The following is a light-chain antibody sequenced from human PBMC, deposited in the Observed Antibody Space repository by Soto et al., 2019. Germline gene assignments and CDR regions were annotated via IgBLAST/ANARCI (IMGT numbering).Light chain of an antibody. J-gene: IGKJ3*01. V-gene: IGKV1-27*01. CDR2: AAF. CDR3: QKYNSAPRSFT. Sequence: DIQMTQSPSSLSASVGDRVTISCRASQDIGNYLAWYQQRPGRVPELLIYAAFTLQSGVPSRFSGRRSGTDFSLTISSLQPEDVATYYCQKYNSAPRSFTFGPGTKVDIK. CDR1: QDIGNY.